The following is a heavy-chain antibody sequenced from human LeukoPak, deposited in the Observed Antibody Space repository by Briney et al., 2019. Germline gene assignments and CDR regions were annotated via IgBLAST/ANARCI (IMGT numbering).Heavy chain of an antibody. J-gene: IGHJ6*02. CDR3: ARASPGEYYYYGMDV. V-gene: IGHV1-8*01. CDR1: GYTFINYD. CDR2: MNPKSGNR. Sequence: WASVKVSCKTSGYTFINYDIAWVRQASGQGLEWMGWMNPKSGNRGSAQKFQGRVTMTMNTSMRTASMELSSLTSDDSAVYYCARASPGEYYYYGMDVSGQGTSVTVSS.